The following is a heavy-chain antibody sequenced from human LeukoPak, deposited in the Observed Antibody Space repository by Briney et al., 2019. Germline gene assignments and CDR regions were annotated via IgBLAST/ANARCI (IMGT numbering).Heavy chain of an antibody. CDR2: IYGGGNI. CDR1: GFTVSSNY. J-gene: IGHJ4*02. Sequence: GGSLRLSCAASGFTVSSNYMNWVRQAPGKGLEWVSVIYGGGNIYYADSVRGRFTISRDNSKNTLYLQMNSLRAEDTAVYYCARGAGYNYPYYFDYWGQGTLVTVSS. D-gene: IGHD5-24*01. V-gene: IGHV3-53*01. CDR3: ARGAGYNYPYYFDY.